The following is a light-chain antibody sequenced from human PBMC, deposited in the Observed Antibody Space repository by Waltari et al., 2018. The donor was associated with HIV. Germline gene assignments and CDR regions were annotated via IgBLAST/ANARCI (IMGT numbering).Light chain of an antibody. CDR1: NSNIGSKD. V-gene: IGLV1-47*01. CDR2: RTN. Sequence: QSVLTQPPSASGTPGQRVTISCSGSNSNIGSKDVYWFQHLPGTAPKLLIYRTNQRRSGVPYRFSGSKSGTSASLAISGLRSDEEADYYCAAWDDTLSSYVFGTGTTVTV. CDR3: AAWDDTLSSYV. J-gene: IGLJ1*01.